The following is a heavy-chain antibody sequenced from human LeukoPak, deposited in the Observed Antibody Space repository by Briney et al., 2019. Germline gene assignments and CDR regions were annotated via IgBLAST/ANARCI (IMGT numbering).Heavy chain of an antibody. CDR2: IWYDGSNK. CDR1: GFTFSDYG. V-gene: IGHV3-30*02. Sequence: PGGSLRLSCAASGFTFSDYGMHWVRQAPGKGLEWVAVIWYDGSNKYYADSVKGRFTISRDNSKNTLYLQMNSLRAEDTAVYYCAKDPERRVTVTPAYFDYWGQGTLVTVSS. D-gene: IGHD4-17*01. CDR3: AKDPERRVTVTPAYFDY. J-gene: IGHJ4*02.